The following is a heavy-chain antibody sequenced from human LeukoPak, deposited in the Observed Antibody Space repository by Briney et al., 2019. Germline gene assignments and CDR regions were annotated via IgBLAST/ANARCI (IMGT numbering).Heavy chain of an antibody. Sequence: PGGSLRLSCAASGFTFSDHYMDWVRLAPRMGLEWVARSRSKAAGYTTEYGTSVRGRFTISRDVSKNSLYLQMNSLKIEDTAVYYCVRGYNGFDSWGRGTLVTVSS. J-gene: IGHJ4*02. CDR3: VRGYNGFDS. D-gene: IGHD5-24*01. CDR2: SRSKAAGYTT. CDR1: GFTFSDHY. V-gene: IGHV3-72*01.